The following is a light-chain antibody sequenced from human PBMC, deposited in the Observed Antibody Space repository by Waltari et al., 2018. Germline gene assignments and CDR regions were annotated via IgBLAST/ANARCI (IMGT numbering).Light chain of an antibody. CDR3: QHNYGTPYS. CDR2: KAS. Sequence: DIQMTQSPSSLSASVGDRVTITCRASENVNNYLNWYQQKPGKAPKLLIYKASTLQSGVPSRFSGSGSGTDYTFTISSLQSEDVATYYRQHNYGTPYSFGQGTKVEIK. J-gene: IGKJ2*03. CDR1: ENVNNY. V-gene: IGKV1-39*01.